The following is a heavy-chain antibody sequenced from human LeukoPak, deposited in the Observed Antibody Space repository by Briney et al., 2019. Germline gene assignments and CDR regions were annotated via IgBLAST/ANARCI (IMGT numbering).Heavy chain of an antibody. CDR2: ISGSGGST. J-gene: IGHJ4*02. Sequence: GGSLRLSCAASGFTFSSYWMHWVRQAPGKGLEWVSAISGSGGSTYYGDSVKGRFTISRDNSKNTLYLQMNSLRAEDTAVYYCAKVPSINYYDSSGYYPHRFDYWGQGTLVTVSS. V-gene: IGHV3-23*01. D-gene: IGHD3-22*01. CDR3: AKVPSINYYDSSGYYPHRFDY. CDR1: GFTFSSYW.